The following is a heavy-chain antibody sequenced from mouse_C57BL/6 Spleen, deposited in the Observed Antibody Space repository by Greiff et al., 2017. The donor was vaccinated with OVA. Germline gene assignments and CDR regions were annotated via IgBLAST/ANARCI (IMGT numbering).Heavy chain of an antibody. V-gene: IGHV3-6*01. CDR1: GYSITSGYY. D-gene: IGHD1-1*01. CDR3: AREGITTGAY. CDR2: ISYDGSN. J-gene: IGHJ3*01. Sequence: EVHLVESGPGLVKPSQSLSLTCSVTGYSITSGYYWNWIRQFPGNKLEWMGYISYDGSNNYNPSLKNRISITRDTSKNQFFLKLKSVTTEDTATYYCAREGITTGAYWGQGTLVTVSA.